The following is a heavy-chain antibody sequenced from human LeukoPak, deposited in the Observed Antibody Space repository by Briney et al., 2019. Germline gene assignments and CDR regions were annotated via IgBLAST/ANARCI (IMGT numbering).Heavy chain of an antibody. Sequence: ASVKVSCEASGYTFTSYGISWVRQAPGQGLEWMGWISAYNGNTNYAQKLQGRVTMTTDTSTSTAYMELRSLRSDDTAVYYCAWNWGSSPGNAFDIWGQGTMVTVSS. D-gene: IGHD7-27*01. J-gene: IGHJ3*02. CDR2: ISAYNGNT. CDR1: GYTFTSYG. V-gene: IGHV1-18*01. CDR3: AWNWGSSPGNAFDI.